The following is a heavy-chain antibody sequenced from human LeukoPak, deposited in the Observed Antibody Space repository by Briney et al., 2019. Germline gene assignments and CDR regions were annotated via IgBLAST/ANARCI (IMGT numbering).Heavy chain of an antibody. D-gene: IGHD2/OR15-2a*01. CDR3: ARDRRGIGSSPFYDY. V-gene: IGHV3-21*01. CDR2: ISSSSSYI. Sequence: GGSLRLSCAASGFTFSSYSMYWVRQAPGKGLEWVSSISSSSSYIYYADSVKGRFTISRDNAKNSLYLQMNSLRAEDTAVYYCARDRRGIGSSPFYDYWGQGTLVTVSS. CDR1: GFTFSSYS. J-gene: IGHJ4*02.